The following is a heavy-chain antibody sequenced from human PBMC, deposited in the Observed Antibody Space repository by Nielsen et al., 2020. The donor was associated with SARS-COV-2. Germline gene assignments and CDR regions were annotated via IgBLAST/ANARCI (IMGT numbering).Heavy chain of an antibody. CDR1: GDSVSRNSGA. D-gene: IGHD7-27*01. CDR2: TYYRSSWSH. J-gene: IGHJ4*02. Sequence: SQTLSLTCAISGDSVSRNSGAWNWLRQSPSRGLEWLGRTYYRSSWSHDYAVSLRGRITINPDTSKNQFSLHLTSLTPEDTAVYYCARGGLHWGLGFDYWGQGTLVTVSS. V-gene: IGHV6-1*01. CDR3: ARGGLHWGLGFDY.